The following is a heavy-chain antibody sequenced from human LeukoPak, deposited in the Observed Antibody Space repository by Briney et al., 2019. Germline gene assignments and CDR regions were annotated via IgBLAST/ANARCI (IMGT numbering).Heavy chain of an antibody. CDR3: ARQVGATNY. CDR1: GFTFSSYA. V-gene: IGHV3-7*01. Sequence: PGGSLRLSCAASGFTFSSYAMSWVRQAPGKGLEWVANIKQDGSEKYYVDSVKGRFTISRDNAKNSLYLQMNSLRAEDTAVYYCARQVGATNYWGQGTLVTVSS. J-gene: IGHJ4*02. D-gene: IGHD1-26*01. CDR2: IKQDGSEK.